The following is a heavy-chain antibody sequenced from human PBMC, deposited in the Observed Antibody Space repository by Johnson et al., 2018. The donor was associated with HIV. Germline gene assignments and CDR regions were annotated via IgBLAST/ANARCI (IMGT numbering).Heavy chain of an antibody. CDR1: GFTFDDYG. J-gene: IGHJ3*02. Sequence: VQLVESGGGVVRPGGSLRLSCAASGFTFDDYGLSWVRQAPGKGLEWVSGMNWNGGSTGYADSVKGRCTISRDNAKNSLYLQMNSLRAEDTAVYYCAKDVGMGATYINVRCAFDIWGQGTMVTVSS. CDR2: MNWNGGST. CDR3: AKDVGMGATYINVRCAFDI. D-gene: IGHD1-26*01. V-gene: IGHV3-20*04.